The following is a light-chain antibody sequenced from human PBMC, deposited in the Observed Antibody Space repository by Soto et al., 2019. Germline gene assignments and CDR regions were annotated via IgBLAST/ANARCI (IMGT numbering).Light chain of an antibody. CDR1: QGISSY. J-gene: IGKJ4*01. Sequence: DIQVTQSPSFLSASVGDGVTITCRASQGISSYLAWYQQRPGKAPKLLIYAASTLQSGVPSRFSGSGSGTEFTLTISSLQPEDFATYYCQQFNSYPTFGGGTKVEIK. CDR2: AAS. V-gene: IGKV1-9*01. CDR3: QQFNSYPT.